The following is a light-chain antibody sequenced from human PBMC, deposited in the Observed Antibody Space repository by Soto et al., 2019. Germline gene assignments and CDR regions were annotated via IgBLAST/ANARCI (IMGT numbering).Light chain of an antibody. J-gene: IGKJ1*01. CDR2: DAS. CDR3: QQRSNWPT. V-gene: IGKV3-11*01. CDR1: QSVSSY. Sequence: EIVVTQSPSTVSLSPGERATLSCRASQSVSSYLAWYQQKPGQAPRLLIYDASNRATGIPARYSGSGSGTDFTLTISSQEPEDFAVYYCQQRSNWPTFGQGTKVDIK.